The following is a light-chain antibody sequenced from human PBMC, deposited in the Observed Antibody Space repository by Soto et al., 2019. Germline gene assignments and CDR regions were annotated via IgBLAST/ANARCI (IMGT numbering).Light chain of an antibody. V-gene: IGKV3-20*01. CDR1: QSVRSDD. CDR3: HHYGNSPT. CDR2: GAS. J-gene: IGKJ1*01. Sequence: EIVLTQSPGSLSLSPGERATLSCRASQSVRSDDLAWYQQKPGQAPRLLVYGASSRATGIPDRFSDSGSGTDFTLTISGLEPEDFAGYYCHHYGNSPTFGQGTKVEIK.